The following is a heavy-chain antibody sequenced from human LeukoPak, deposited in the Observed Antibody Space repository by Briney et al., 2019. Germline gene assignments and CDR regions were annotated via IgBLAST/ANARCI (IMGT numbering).Heavy chain of an antibody. J-gene: IGHJ4*02. V-gene: IGHV1-2*02. CDR1: GYTFTGYY. D-gene: IGHD2-2*02. CDR3: ARVTSAYCSSTSCYSVGY. CDR2: INPNSGGT. Sequence: ASVKVSCKASGYTFTGYYMPWVRQAPGQGLEWMGWINPNSGGTNYAQKFQGRVTMTRDTSISTAYMELSRLRSDDTAVYYCARVTSAYCSSTSCYSVGYWGQGTLVTVSS.